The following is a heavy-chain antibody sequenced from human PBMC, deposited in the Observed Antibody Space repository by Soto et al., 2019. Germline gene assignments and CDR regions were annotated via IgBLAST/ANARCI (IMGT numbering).Heavy chain of an antibody. V-gene: IGHV4-28*01. D-gene: IGHD3-22*01. J-gene: IGHJ2*01. CDR2: IYYSGST. CDR1: GYSISSTNW. Sequence: QVQLQESGPGLVKPSDTLSLTCAVSGYSISSTNWWGWIRQPPGKGLEWIGYIYYSGSTFYNPSLKSRVTMSVDTSKNQFSLRLSSVTAVDTAVYYCARTYYYDTTGYSPNWYFDLWGRGTLVTVSS. CDR3: ARTYYYDTTGYSPNWYFDL.